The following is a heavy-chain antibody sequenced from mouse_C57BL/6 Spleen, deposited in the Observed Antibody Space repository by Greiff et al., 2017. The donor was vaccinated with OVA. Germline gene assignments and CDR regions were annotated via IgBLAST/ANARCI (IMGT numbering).Heavy chain of an antibody. Sequence: QVHVKQPGAELVMPGASVKLSCKASGYTFTSYWMHWVKQRPGQGLEWIGEIDPSDSYTTYNQKFKGKSTLTVDKSSSTAYMQLSSLTSEDSAVYYCARGEDYPYYFDYWGQGTTLTVSS. CDR3: ARGEDYPYYFDY. D-gene: IGHD2-4*01. V-gene: IGHV1-69*01. CDR2: IDPSDSYT. J-gene: IGHJ2*01. CDR1: GYTFTSYW.